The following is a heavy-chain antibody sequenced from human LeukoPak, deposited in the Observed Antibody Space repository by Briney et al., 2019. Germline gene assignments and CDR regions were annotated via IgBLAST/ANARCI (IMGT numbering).Heavy chain of an antibody. CDR3: AEEPAHGGY. CDR1: GFTFSSYA. V-gene: IGHV3-30*01. J-gene: IGHJ4*02. Sequence: GGSLRLSCAASGFTFSSYAMHWVRQAPGKGLEWVAVISYDGSNKYYADSVKGRFTISRDNSQNTLYLQMNSLRAEDTAVYYCAEEPAHGGYWGQGTLVTVSS. CDR2: ISYDGSNK. D-gene: IGHD1-14*01.